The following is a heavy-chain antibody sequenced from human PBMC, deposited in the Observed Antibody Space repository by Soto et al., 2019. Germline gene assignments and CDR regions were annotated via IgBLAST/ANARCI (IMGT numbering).Heavy chain of an antibody. J-gene: IGHJ5*02. V-gene: IGHV3-7*01. CDR3: GSYEASGS. CDR1: GFIFSDYW. D-gene: IGHD1-26*01. CDR2: IKEDGIRK. Sequence: EVQLVESGGGLVQPGGSLRLSCAASGFIFSDYWMAWVRQAPGKGLEWVANIKEDGIRKYYMESAKGRITTSRDNAKNSLFLQINSLRVEDTAVYYCGSYEASGSWGQGTLVTVSS.